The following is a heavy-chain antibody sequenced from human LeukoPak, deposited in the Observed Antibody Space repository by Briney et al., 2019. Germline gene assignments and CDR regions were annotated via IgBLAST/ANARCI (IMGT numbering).Heavy chain of an antibody. V-gene: IGHV1-69*13. CDR3: ARVLGITMVRGVIGTFDI. CDR2: IIPIFGTA. D-gene: IGHD3-10*01. J-gene: IGHJ3*02. Sequence: GASVKVSCKASGGTFSSYAISWVRQAPGQGLEWMGGIIPIFGTANYAQKFQGRVTITADESTSTAYMELSSLRSEDTAVYYCARVLGITMVRGVIGTFDIWGQGTMVTVSS. CDR1: GGTFSSYA.